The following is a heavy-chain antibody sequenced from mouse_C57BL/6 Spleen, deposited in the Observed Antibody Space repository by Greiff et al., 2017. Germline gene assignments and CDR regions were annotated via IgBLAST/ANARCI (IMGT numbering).Heavy chain of an antibody. V-gene: IGHV5-4*01. CDR2: ISDGGSYT. J-gene: IGHJ3*01. D-gene: IGHD1-1*01. CDR1: GFTFSSYA. Sequence: EVQLQESGGGLVKPGGSLKLSCAASGFTFSSYAMSWVRQTPEKRLEWVATISDGGSYTYYPDNVKGRFTISRDNAKNNLYLQMSHLKSEDTAMYYCARRAYYGSFAYWGQGTLVTVSA. CDR3: ARRAYYGSFAY.